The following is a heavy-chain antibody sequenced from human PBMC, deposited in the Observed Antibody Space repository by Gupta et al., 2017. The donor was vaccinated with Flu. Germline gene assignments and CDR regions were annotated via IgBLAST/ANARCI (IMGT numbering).Heavy chain of an antibody. J-gene: IGHJ5*02. CDR3: AREYQLLYVGAWFDP. Sequence: QVHLQESGPGQVKPLQTLSLTCTVSGGSLSTGDYYSSWIRQPPGKGLEWIGYIYYSGSTDYKPSLKSRVTISVDTSKNQFSLKLSSVTAADTAVYYWAREYQLLYVGAWFDPWGQGTLVTVSS. V-gene: IGHV4-30-4*01. D-gene: IGHD2-2*02. CDR2: IYYSGST. CDR1: GGSLSTGDYY.